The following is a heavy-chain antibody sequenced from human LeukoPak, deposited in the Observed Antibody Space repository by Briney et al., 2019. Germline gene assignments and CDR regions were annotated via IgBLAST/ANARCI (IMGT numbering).Heavy chain of an antibody. V-gene: IGHV4-31*03. Sequence: PSETLPLTCTVSGGSVNNGPYYWSWIRQHPGKGLEWIGYISYTGGTYYNPSLESRVSMSVDTSKNQFSLKLSSVTAADTAMYYCARIIVGASFDYWGQGTLVTVSS. CDR3: ARIIVGASFDY. CDR1: GGSVNNGPYY. J-gene: IGHJ4*02. CDR2: ISYTGGT. D-gene: IGHD1-26*01.